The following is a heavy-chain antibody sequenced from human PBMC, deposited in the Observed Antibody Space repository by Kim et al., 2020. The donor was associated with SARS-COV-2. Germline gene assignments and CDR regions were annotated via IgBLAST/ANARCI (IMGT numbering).Heavy chain of an antibody. CDR3: AGDVEGYCTDRSCYRGLDP. V-gene: IGHV3-30*07. J-gene: IGHJ5*02. D-gene: IGHD2-8*02. Sequence: KGRFSISRDNSKNTLYLQMNSLRAEDTAVYYCAGDVEGYCTDRSCYRGLDPWGRGTLITVSS.